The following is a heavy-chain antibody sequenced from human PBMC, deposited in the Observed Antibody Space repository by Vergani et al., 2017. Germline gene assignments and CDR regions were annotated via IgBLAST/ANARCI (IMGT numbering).Heavy chain of an antibody. J-gene: IGHJ5*02. V-gene: IGHV4-30-4*08. CDR2: IYYSGST. D-gene: IGHD4-11*01. CDR1: GGSISSGDYY. Sequence: QVQLQESGPGLVKPSQTLSLTCTVSGGSISSGDYYWSWIRQPPGKGLEWIGYIYYSGSTYYHPSLKSRVTIAVDTSKNQFYLKLSSVTAADTAVYYCARTTPRNYDPNWFDPWGQGTLVTVSS. CDR3: ARTTPRNYDPNWFDP.